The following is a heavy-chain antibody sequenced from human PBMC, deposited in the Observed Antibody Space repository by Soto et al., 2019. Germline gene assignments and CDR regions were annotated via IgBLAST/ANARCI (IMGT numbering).Heavy chain of an antibody. CDR1: GGSISSGGYS. V-gene: IGHV4-30-2*02. CDR2: IDHSGST. J-gene: IGHJ6*02. D-gene: IGHD1-1*01. Sequence: SETLSLTCAVSGGSISSGGYSWSWIRQPPGKGLEWIGYIDHSGSTYYTPSLKSRVTISVDRSKNQFSLKLSSLRSEDTAVYYCARKALGGNYYYGMDVWGQGTTVTVSS. CDR3: ARKALGGNYYYGMDV.